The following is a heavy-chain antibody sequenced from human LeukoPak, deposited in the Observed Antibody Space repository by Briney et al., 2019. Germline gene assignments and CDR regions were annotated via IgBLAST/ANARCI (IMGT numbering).Heavy chain of an antibody. CDR3: ARSRDWYADY. J-gene: IGHJ4*02. Sequence: GGSLRLSCAASGFAFNIYSMNWVRQAPGKGLEWISYMTGNSKTINYADSVKGRFTISRGNAENSLFLQMNSLRAEDTAVYYCARSRDWYADYWGQGSLVTVSS. V-gene: IGHV3-48*01. CDR1: GFAFNIYS. CDR2: MTGNSKTI. D-gene: IGHD3-9*01.